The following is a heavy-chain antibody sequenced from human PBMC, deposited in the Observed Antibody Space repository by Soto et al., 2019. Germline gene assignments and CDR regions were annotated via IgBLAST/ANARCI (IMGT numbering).Heavy chain of an antibody. Sequence: VGSVRLSCAASGFTFSSYAMSWVRQAPGKGLEWVSAISGSGGGTYYADSVKGRFTISRDNSKNTLYLQMNSLRAEDTAVYYCAKDKGGYNYAWDYWGQGTLVTVSS. CDR2: ISGSGGGT. D-gene: IGHD5-18*01. CDR3: AKDKGGYNYAWDY. V-gene: IGHV3-23*01. J-gene: IGHJ4*02. CDR1: GFTFSSYA.